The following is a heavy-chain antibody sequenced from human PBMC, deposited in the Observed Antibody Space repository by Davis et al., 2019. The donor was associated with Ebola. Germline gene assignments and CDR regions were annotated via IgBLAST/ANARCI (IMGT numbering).Heavy chain of an antibody. CDR1: GFTFSSFG. D-gene: IGHD3-3*01. V-gene: IGHV3-30*02. Sequence: GGSLRLSCAASGFTFSSFGFHWVRQAPGKGLEWVAFVRYDESNKYYEDSVKGRFTISRDNSKNTLYLQMNSLRAEDTAVYYCAKSGLSFGVVKYHYGMDVWGKGTTVAVSS. CDR3: AKSGLSFGVVKYHYGMDV. J-gene: IGHJ6*04. CDR2: VRYDESNK.